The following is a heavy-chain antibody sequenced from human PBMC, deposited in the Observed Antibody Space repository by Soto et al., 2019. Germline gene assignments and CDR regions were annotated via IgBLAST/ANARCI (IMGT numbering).Heavy chain of an antibody. J-gene: IGHJ1*01. V-gene: IGHV4-34*01. CDR1: GGSFSGYY. CDR2: INHSGST. CDR3: ASETPPHAEYSQH. Sequence: QVRLQQWGAGLLKPSETLSLTCAVYGGSFSGYYWSWIRQPPGKGLEWIGEINHSGSTNYNPSLKSRVTISVDTSKNQFSLKLSSVTAADTAVYYCASETPPHAEYSQHWGQGTLVTVSS.